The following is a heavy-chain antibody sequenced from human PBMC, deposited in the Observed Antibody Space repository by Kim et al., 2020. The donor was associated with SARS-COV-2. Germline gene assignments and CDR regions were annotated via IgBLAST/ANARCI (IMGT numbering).Heavy chain of an antibody. CDR2: INHSGST. Sequence: SETLSLTCAVYGGSFSGYYWSWIRQPPGKGLEWIGEINHSGSTNYNPSLKSRVTISVDTSKNQFSLKLSSVTAADTAVYYCALGYDSSGYYLDYFDYWGQGTLVTVSS. V-gene: IGHV4-34*01. CDR1: GGSFSGYY. CDR3: ALGYDSSGYYLDYFDY. D-gene: IGHD3-22*01. J-gene: IGHJ4*02.